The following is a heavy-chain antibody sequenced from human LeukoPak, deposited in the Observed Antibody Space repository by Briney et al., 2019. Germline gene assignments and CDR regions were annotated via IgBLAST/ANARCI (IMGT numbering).Heavy chain of an antibody. J-gene: IGHJ3*02. Sequence: ASVKVSCKASGYTFTSYGISWARQAPGQGLEWMGWMDPNSGNTGYAQKFQGRVTMTRNTSISTAYMELSSLRSEDTAVYYCARGAVAAASWGAFDIWGQGTLVTVSS. CDR1: GYTFTSYG. CDR3: ARGAVAAASWGAFDI. V-gene: IGHV1-8*02. CDR2: MDPNSGNT. D-gene: IGHD6-13*01.